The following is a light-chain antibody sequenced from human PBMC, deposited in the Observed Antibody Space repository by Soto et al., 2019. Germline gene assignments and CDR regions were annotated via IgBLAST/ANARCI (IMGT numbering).Light chain of an antibody. CDR1: QTVSSSY. CDR3: QQYGSSPPWT. CDR2: GAS. Sequence: EFVLTQSPGTLSLSPGERATLSCRSSQTVSSSYLAWYLQKPGQAPRLLIYGASSRATGIPDRFSGSGSGTDFTLTISRLEPEDFAVNYCQQYGSSPPWTFGQGTKVDIK. V-gene: IGKV3-20*01. J-gene: IGKJ1*01.